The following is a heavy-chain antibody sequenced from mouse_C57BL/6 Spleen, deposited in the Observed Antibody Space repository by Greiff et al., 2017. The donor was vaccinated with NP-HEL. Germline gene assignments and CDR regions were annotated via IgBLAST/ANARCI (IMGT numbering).Heavy chain of an antibody. J-gene: IGHJ4*01. CDR2: ISSGGSYN. CDR1: GFTFSSYG. CDR3: ARHKGYSNYESAMDY. Sequence: EVKLVESGGDLVKPGGSLKLSCAASGFTFSSYGMSWVRQTPDKRLEWVATISSGGSYNYYPDSVQGRFTISRDNAKNTLYLQMSSLKSEDTAMYYCARHKGYSNYESAMDYWGQGTSVTVSS. V-gene: IGHV5-6*02. D-gene: IGHD2-5*01.